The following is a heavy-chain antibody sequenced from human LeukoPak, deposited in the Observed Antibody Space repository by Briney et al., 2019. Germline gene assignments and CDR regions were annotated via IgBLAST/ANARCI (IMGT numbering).Heavy chain of an antibody. D-gene: IGHD4-17*01. J-gene: IGHJ4*02. V-gene: IGHV4-39*01. CDR1: GGSISSSSYY. Sequence: SETLSLTCTVSGGSISSSSYYWXWIRQPPXXGXXXIGSIYYSGSTYYNPSLKSXVTISVDTSKNQFSLKLSSVTAADTAVYYCARNYGDYPFDYWGQGTLVTVSS. CDR2: IYYSGST. CDR3: ARNYGDYPFDY.